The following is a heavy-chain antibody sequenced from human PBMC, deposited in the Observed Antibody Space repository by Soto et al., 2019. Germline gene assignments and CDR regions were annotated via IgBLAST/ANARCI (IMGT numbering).Heavy chain of an antibody. J-gene: IGHJ5*02. CDR2: TFYSGSA. D-gene: IGHD3-3*01. V-gene: IGHV4-31*03. CDR1: GDSMSSGGYY. Sequence: QVQLQESGPGLVKPSQTLSLTCIVSGDSMSSGGYYWSWIRQHPGKGLEWIGYTFYSGSAFYNPSLQGRVTISVETSKNRFSLRLNSVTAADTAVYFCARDMSRYDSWSGYVSTTNWFDPWGQGALVTVSS. CDR3: ARDMSRYDSWSGYVSTTNWFDP.